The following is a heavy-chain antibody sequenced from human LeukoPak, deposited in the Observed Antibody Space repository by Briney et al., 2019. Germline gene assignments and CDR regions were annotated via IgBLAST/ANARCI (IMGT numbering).Heavy chain of an antibody. Sequence: ASVKVSCKASGYTFTGYYMHWVRQAPGQGLEWMGWINPNSGGTNYAQKFQGRVTMTRDTSISTAYMELSRLRSDDTAVYCCARDAGSTMVRGVISNFDYWGQGTLVTVSS. CDR3: ARDAGSTMVRGVISNFDY. CDR1: GYTFTGYY. D-gene: IGHD3-10*01. V-gene: IGHV1-2*02. J-gene: IGHJ4*02. CDR2: INPNSGGT.